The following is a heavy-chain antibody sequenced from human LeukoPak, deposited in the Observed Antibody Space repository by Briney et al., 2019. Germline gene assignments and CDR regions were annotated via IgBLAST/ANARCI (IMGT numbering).Heavy chain of an antibody. CDR1: GFTFSSYS. V-gene: IGHV3-21*01. D-gene: IGHD2-2*01. J-gene: IGHJ4*02. CDR2: ISSSSSYI. Sequence: GGSLRLSCAASGFTFSSYSMNWVRQAPGKGLEWVSSISSSSSYIYYADSVKGRFTISRDNAKNSLYLQMNSLRAEDTAVYYCARGRGDIVVVPAADWGQGTLVTVSS. CDR3: ARGRGDIVVVPAAD.